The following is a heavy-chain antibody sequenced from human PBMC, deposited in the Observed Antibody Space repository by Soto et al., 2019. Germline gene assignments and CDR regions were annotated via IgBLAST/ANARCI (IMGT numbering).Heavy chain of an antibody. V-gene: IGHV4-39*01. CDR3: ARRGTCSGSPSCGMDV. D-gene: IGHD3-10*02. CDR2: IYYSGST. CDR1: GGSMSSSNYY. J-gene: IGHJ6*02. Sequence: SETLSLTCTVSGGSMSSSNYYWGWIRQPPGKGLEWIGSIYYSGSTYYDPSLKSRVTISVDTSKKQFSPKLSSVIAADTAVYYCARRGTCSGSPSCGMDVWGQGTTVTVSS.